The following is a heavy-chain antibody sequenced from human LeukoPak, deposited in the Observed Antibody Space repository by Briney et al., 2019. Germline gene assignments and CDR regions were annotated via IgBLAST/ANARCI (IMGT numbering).Heavy chain of an antibody. J-gene: IGHJ6*03. V-gene: IGHV3-23*01. CDR1: GFTFSSYA. Sequence: GGALRLSCAASGFTFSSYAMSWVRQAPGKGLEWVSAISGSGGSTYYADSVKGRFTISRDNSKNTLYLQMNSLRAEDTAVYYCAKAISGVVNKLDYYYYYMAVWAKGPRSPSP. CDR3: AKAISGVVNKLDYYYYYMAV. CDR2: ISGSGGST. D-gene: IGHD3-3*01.